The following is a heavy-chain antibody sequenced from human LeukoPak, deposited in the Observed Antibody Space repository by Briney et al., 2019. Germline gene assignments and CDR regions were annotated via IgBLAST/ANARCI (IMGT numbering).Heavy chain of an antibody. J-gene: IGHJ5*02. CDR1: GGSFSGYY. CDR3: ARGPDIVVVPAQGWFDP. V-gene: IGHV4-34*01. CDR2: INHSGST. D-gene: IGHD2-2*01. Sequence: PSETLSLTCAVYGGSFSGYYWSWIRQPPGKGLEWIGEINHSGSTNYNPPLKSRVTISVDTSKNQFSLKLSSVTAADTAVYSCARGPDIVVVPAQGWFDPWGQGTLVTVSS.